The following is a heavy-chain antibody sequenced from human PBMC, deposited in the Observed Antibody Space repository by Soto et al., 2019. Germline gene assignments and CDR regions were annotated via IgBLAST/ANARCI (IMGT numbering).Heavy chain of an antibody. CDR2: IYYSGST. D-gene: IGHD4-17*01. CDR1: GGSISSYY. V-gene: IGHV4-59*08. Sequence: QVQLQESGPGLVKPSETLSLTCTVSGGSISSYYWSWIRQPPGKGLEWIGYIYYSGSTNYNPSLKSRVTISVDTSNNQFSLRLSSVPAADTAVYYCARRYGGAFDIGGQGTMVTVSS. J-gene: IGHJ3*02. CDR3: ARRYGGAFDI.